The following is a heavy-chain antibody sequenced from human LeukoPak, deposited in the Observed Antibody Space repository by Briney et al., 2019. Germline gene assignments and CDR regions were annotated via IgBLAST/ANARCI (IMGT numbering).Heavy chain of an antibody. CDR3: AKEARAYCGGDCYSDY. V-gene: IGHV3-23*01. Sequence: GGSLRLSCAASGFTFSCYAMSWVRQAPGKGLEWVSAISGSGGSTYYADSVKGRFTISRDNSKNTLYLQMNSLRAEDTAVYYCAKEARAYCGGDCYSDYWGQGTLVTVSS. J-gene: IGHJ4*02. CDR1: GFTFSCYA. CDR2: ISGSGGST. D-gene: IGHD2-21*02.